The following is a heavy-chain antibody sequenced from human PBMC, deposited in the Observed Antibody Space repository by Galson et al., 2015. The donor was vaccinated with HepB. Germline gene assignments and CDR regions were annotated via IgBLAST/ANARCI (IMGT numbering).Heavy chain of an antibody. D-gene: IGHD2-2*01. Sequence: SVKVSCKASGYAFTGYHIHWVRQAPGQGLEWIGRINPDSGGTNYAQKFQGRVTMTRDTSISTAFVELSRLRSDDTAVYYCARRCRLTNCYFDYWGQGTLVTVSS. CDR2: INPDSGGT. CDR3: ARRCRLTNCYFDY. J-gene: IGHJ4*02. V-gene: IGHV1-2*06. CDR1: GYAFTGYH.